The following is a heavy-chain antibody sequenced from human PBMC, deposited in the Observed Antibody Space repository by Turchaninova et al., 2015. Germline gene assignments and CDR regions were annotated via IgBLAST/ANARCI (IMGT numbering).Heavy chain of an antibody. Sequence: QVQLVQSGAEVKRPGASGTVSCEASGYTFTRYAMHWGRQAPGQRLEWMGWINAGNGDTKYSQRLQGRVTITRDTSASTAYMELSSLRGEDTAVYYCARDSGGGDPYNWFDPWGQGTRVTVSS. CDR2: INAGNGDT. J-gene: IGHJ5*02. D-gene: IGHD2-15*01. CDR1: GYTFTRYA. CDR3: ARDSGGGDPYNWFDP. V-gene: IGHV1-3*01.